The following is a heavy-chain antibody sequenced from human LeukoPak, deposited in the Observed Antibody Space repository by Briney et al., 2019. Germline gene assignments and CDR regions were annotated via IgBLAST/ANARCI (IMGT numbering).Heavy chain of an antibody. CDR2: INPNSGGT. CDR1: GYTFTCYY. D-gene: IGHD6-13*01. Sequence: ASVKVSCKASGYTFTCYYMHWVRQAPGQGLEWMGRINPNSGGTNYAQKFQGRVTMTRDTSISTAYMELSRLRSDDTAVYYCARALKQQGSSAFDIWGQGTMVTVSS. J-gene: IGHJ3*02. CDR3: ARALKQQGSSAFDI. V-gene: IGHV1-2*06.